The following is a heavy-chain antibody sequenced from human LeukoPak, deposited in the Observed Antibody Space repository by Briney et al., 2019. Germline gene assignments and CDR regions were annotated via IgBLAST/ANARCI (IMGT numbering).Heavy chain of an antibody. V-gene: IGHV4-59*01. D-gene: IGHD3-10*01. CDR1: GGSISSYY. J-gene: IGHJ4*02. CDR3: ARAVGLGEYFDY. CDR2: IYYSGST. Sequence: SETLSLTCTVSGGSISSYYWSWIRQPPGKGLEWIGYIYYSGSTNYNPSLKSRVTISVDTSKNQFSLKLSSVTAADTAVYYCARAVGLGEYFDYWGQGTLVTVSS.